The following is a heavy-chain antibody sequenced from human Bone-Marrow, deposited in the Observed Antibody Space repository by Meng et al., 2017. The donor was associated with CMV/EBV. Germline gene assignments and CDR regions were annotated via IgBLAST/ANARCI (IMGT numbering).Heavy chain of an antibody. CDR2: ISSSGSTI. J-gene: IGHJ3*02. Sequence: GESLKISCAASGFTFSDYYMTWIRQAPGKGLEWVSYISSSGSTIYYADSVKGRFTISRDNAKNSLYLQMNSLRAEDTAVYYCARDRSGWSNERAFDIWGQGTMVTVSS. V-gene: IGHV3-11*04. CDR3: ARDRSGWSNERAFDI. CDR1: GFTFSDYY. D-gene: IGHD6-19*01.